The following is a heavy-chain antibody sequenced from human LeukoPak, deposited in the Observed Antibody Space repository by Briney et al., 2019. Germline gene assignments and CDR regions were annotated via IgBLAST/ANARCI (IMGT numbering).Heavy chain of an antibody. D-gene: IGHD6-19*01. Sequence: GASVKVSCKASGGTFSSYAISWVRQAPGQGLEWMGRINPILGIANYAQKFQGRVTITADKSTSTAYMELSSLRSEDTAVYYCARVISSGWYLPDYWGQGTLVTVSS. CDR3: ARVISSGWYLPDY. V-gene: IGHV1-69*04. J-gene: IGHJ4*02. CDR2: INPILGIA. CDR1: GGTFSSYA.